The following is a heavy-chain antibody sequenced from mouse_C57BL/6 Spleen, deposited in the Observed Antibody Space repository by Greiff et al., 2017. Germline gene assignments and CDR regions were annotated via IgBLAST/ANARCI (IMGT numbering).Heavy chain of an antibody. J-gene: IGHJ4*01. CDR3: ALNYLYAMDY. Sequence: QVQLKQPGAELVMPGASVKLSCKASGYTFTSYWMHWVKQRPGQGLEWIGEIDPSDSYTNYNQKFKGKSTLTVDKSSSTAYMQLSSLTSEDSAVYYCALNYLYAMDYWGQGTSVTVSS. CDR1: GYTFTSYW. CDR2: IDPSDSYT. D-gene: IGHD2-1*01. V-gene: IGHV1-69*01.